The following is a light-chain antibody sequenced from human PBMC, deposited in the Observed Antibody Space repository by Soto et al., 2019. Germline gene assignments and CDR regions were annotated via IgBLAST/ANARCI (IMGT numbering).Light chain of an antibody. CDR2: DAS. J-gene: IGKJ2*02. CDR1: QSVSSD. V-gene: IGKV3-11*01. CDR3: QQRSNWPRGT. Sequence: EIVLTQSPATLSLSPGERATLSCRASQSVSSDLAWSQQKPGQAPRLLIYDASNRATGIPARFSGSGSGTDFTLTISGLEPEDFAVYYCQQRSNWPRGTFGQGTKLEIK.